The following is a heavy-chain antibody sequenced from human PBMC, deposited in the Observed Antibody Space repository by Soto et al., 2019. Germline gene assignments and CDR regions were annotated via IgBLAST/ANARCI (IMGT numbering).Heavy chain of an antibody. J-gene: IGHJ5*02. V-gene: IGHV1-18*01. D-gene: IGHD2-2*01. CDR2: ISAYNGNT. Sequence: ASVKVSCKASGYTFTSYGISWVRHAPGQGLEWMGWISAYNGNTNYAQKLQGRVTMTTDTSTSTAYMELRSLRSDDTAVYYCAGDQVGYCSSTSCYRQIVWFDPWGQGTLVTVSS. CDR3: AGDQVGYCSSTSCYRQIVWFDP. CDR1: GYTFTSYG.